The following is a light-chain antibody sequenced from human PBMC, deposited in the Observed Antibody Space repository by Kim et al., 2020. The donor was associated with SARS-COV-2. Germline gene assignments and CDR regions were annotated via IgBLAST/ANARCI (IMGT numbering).Light chain of an antibody. CDR3: QAWDGTTVV. J-gene: IGLJ2*01. V-gene: IGLV3-1*01. CDR2: QNT. Sequence: SYELTQPPSVSVSPGKTASITCSGDNLGNKYVCXYQQKPGQSPVLVIYQNTKRPSGIPERFSGSNSGNTATLTISGTQAMDESDFYCQAWDGTTVVFGGG. CDR1: NLGNKY.